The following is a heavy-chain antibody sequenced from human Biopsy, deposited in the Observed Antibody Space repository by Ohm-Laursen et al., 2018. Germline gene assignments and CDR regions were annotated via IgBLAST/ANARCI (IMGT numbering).Heavy chain of an antibody. Sequence: GTLSLTCPVSGESMGTYYWTWIRQPPGKGLEWIAPIYYSGTTNKNPSLKSRVTISVDTSKRQFYLELSSVTAADTAIYYCARVRGGFLEWFDYWGQGTLITVSS. V-gene: IGHV4-59*01. CDR2: IYYSGTT. CDR3: ARVRGGFLEWFDY. J-gene: IGHJ5*01. D-gene: IGHD3-3*01. CDR1: GESMGTYY.